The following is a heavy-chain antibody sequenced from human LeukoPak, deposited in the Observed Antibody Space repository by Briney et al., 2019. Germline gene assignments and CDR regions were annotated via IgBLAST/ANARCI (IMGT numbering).Heavy chain of an antibody. J-gene: IGHJ6*02. V-gene: IGHV3-21*01. CDR2: ISSSSSYI. CDR1: GFTFSSYS. D-gene: IGHD2-15*01. CDR3: ARVATGYCRGGSCYPSYYYYYGMDV. Sequence: PGGSLRLSCAASGFTFSSYSMNWVRQAPGKGLEWVSSISSSSSYIYYADSVKGRFTISRDNAKNSLYLQMNSLRAEDTAVYYCARVATGYCRGGSCYPSYYYYYGMDVWGQGTTVTVSS.